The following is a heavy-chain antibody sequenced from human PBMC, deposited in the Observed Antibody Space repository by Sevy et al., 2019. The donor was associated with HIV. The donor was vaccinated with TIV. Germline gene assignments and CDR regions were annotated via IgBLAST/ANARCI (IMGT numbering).Heavy chain of an antibody. CDR3: AMGGACTGYYNYGMDV. CDR1: GFTFSSYA. Sequence: GGSLRLSCAASGFTFSSYAMSWVRQAPGKGLEWVSAISGSGGSTYYADSVKGRFTISRDNSKNTLYLQMNSLRAEDTAVYYCAMGGACTGYYNYGMDVWGQGTTVTVS. V-gene: IGHV3-23*01. J-gene: IGHJ6*02. D-gene: IGHD1-26*01. CDR2: ISGSGGST.